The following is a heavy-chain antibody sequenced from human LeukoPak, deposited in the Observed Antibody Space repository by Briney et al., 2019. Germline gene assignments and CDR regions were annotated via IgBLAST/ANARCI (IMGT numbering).Heavy chain of an antibody. CDR2: ISYDGRNK. CDR1: GLTLSSYG. CDR3: VKERGYSHGFDY. J-gene: IGHJ4*02. Sequence: GGSLRLSCAAWGLTLSSYGMHGVRQAPGKGLEWVAAISYDGRNKEYVDSVKGRFTISRDNSKNTVYLQMNSLRAEDTAVYNCVKERGYSHGFDYWGQGTLVTVSS. D-gene: IGHD5-18*01. V-gene: IGHV3-30*18.